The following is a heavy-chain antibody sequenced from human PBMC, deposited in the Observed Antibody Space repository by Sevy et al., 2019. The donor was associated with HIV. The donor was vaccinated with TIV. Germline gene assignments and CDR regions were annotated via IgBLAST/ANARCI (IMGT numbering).Heavy chain of an antibody. CDR1: GFTFSSYS. D-gene: IGHD3-22*01. CDR3: ASDLLPSYDSSGYCDY. V-gene: IGHV3-48*02. CDR2: ISSSSSTI. Sequence: GGSLRLSCAASGFTFSSYSMNWVRQAPGKGLEWVSYISSSSSTIYYADSVKGRFTISRDNAKNSLYLQMNSLRDEDTAVCYCASDLLPSYDSSGYCDYWGQGTLVTVSS. J-gene: IGHJ4*02.